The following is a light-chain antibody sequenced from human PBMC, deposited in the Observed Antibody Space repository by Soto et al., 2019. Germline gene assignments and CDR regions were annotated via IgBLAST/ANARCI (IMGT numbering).Light chain of an antibody. CDR2: GAS. J-gene: IGKJ5*01. V-gene: IGKV3-20*01. CDR1: QSVSSSY. Sequence: ESVLTQSPGTLSLSPGERATLSCRASQSVSSSYLAWYQQKPGQAPRLLIYGASSRATGIPDRFSGSGSGTDFTLTISRLEPEDFAVYYCQQYGSSPPWTFGQGTRLE. CDR3: QQYGSSPPWT.